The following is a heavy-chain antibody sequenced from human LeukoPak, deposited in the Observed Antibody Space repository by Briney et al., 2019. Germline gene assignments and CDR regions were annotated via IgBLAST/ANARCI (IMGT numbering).Heavy chain of an antibody. CDR1: GFTFSNYA. CDR3: ARSASSAYYYYYYMDV. V-gene: IGHV3-23*01. J-gene: IGHJ6*03. Sequence: GGSLRLSCAASGFTFSNYAMTWVRQAPGKGLEWVSTISGTGGFTTSTYYADSVKGRFTISRDNSDNKLYLQMDGLRADDTAVYYCARSASSAYYYYYYMDVWGKGTTVTVSS. D-gene: IGHD3-22*01. CDR2: ISGTGGFTTST.